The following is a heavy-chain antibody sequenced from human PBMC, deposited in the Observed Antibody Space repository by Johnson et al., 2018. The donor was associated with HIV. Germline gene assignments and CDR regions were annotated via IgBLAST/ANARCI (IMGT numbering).Heavy chain of an antibody. CDR1: GFFFSSDE. CDR3: ARALPYSSSHTDAFDI. J-gene: IGHJ3*02. D-gene: IGHD6-6*01. CDR2: ISSSGTTI. Sequence: EVQLVESGGGLPKPGGSLRLSCAASGFFFSSDEMRWVRQAPGKGLEWVSYISSSGTTIYYAESVKGRFTISRDNAKNSLYLQMNSLRAEDTALYYCARALPYSSSHTDAFDIWGQGTMVTVSS. V-gene: IGHV3-48*03.